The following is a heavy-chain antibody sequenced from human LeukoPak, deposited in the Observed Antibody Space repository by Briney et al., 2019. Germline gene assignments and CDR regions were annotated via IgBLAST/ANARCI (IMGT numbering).Heavy chain of an antibody. D-gene: IGHD7-27*01. CDR1: GFTHGEYA. J-gene: IGHJ4*02. CDR3: TPWGY. V-gene: IGHV3-49*03. CDR2: IRSKAYGGKT. Sequence: GRSLRLSCTASGFTHGEYAIRWLRHATGKGLEWVGFIRSKAYGGKTEYAASVKGRFTISRDDSRSIACLQMNSLKTEETAVYYCTPWGYWGQGTLVTVSS.